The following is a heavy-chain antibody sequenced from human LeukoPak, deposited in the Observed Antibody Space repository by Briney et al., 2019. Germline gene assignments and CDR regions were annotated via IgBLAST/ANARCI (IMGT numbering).Heavy chain of an antibody. J-gene: IGHJ4*02. CDR1: GDSVSSNSAA. CDR3: ARAGMAAAGPTPSLAHRGGYFFDY. Sequence: SQTLSLTCAISGDSVSSNSAAWNWIRQSPSRGLEWLGRTYYRSKWYNDCAVSVKSRITINPDTSKNQFSLQLNSVTPEDTAVYYCARAGMAAAGPTPSLAHRGGYFFDYWGQGTLVTVSP. V-gene: IGHV6-1*01. D-gene: IGHD6-13*01. CDR2: TYYRSKWYN.